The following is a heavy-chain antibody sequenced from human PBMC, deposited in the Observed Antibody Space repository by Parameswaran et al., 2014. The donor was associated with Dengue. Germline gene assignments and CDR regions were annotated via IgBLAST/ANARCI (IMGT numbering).Heavy chain of an antibody. CDR3: ARGYGSGKGWFDP. J-gene: IGHJ5*02. Sequence: RWIRQPPGKGLEWVANIKQDGSEKYYVDSVKGRFTISRDNAKNSLYLQMNSLRAEDTAVYYCARGYGSGKGWFDPWGQGTLVTVSS. CDR2: IKQDGSEK. D-gene: IGHD3-10*01. V-gene: IGHV3-7*01.